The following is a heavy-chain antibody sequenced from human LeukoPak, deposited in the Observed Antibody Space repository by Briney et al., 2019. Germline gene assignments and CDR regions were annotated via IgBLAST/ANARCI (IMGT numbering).Heavy chain of an antibody. V-gene: IGHV4-4*07. D-gene: IGHD3-3*01. CDR2: IYASGST. CDR3: ARGLNDSWTGENY. J-gene: IGHJ4*02. CDR1: GGSISSYY. Sequence: SETLSLTCTVSGGSISSYYWSWIRQPAGKGLEWIGRIYASGSTNYNPSLKSRVTISLDTSKSQFSLKVRYVTAADTAVYYCARGLNDSWTGENYWGQGTLVTVSS.